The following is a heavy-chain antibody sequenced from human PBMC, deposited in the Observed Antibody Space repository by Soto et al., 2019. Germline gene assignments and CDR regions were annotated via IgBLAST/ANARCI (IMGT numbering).Heavy chain of an antibody. D-gene: IGHD3-22*01. CDR1: GFAVRIRKVG. CDR2: IYWGDNT. Sequence: PTPTLTLRCYISGFAVRIRKVGVGWIRQPPGKALEWLALIYWGDNTRYSPSLKSRLTITKDTSRNQLVLTMTNMDPVDTATYYCAHRYSREVGFDYWGKGTLVTVSS. V-gene: IGHV2-5*02. J-gene: IGHJ4*02. CDR3: AHRYSREVGFDY.